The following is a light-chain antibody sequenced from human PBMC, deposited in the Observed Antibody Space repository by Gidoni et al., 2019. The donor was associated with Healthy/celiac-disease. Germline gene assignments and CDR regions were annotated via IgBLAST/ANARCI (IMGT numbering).Light chain of an antibody. V-gene: IGKV1-39*01. CDR1: QSISSY. J-gene: IGKJ5*01. CDR3: QQSYSTPIT. Sequence: DIHMTQSPSSLSASVGDRVTITCRGSQSISSYLNWYQQKPGKAPKLLIYAASSLQSGVPSRFSGSGSGTDFTLTSSSLQPEDFATYYCQQSYSTPITCGQGTRLEIK. CDR2: AAS.